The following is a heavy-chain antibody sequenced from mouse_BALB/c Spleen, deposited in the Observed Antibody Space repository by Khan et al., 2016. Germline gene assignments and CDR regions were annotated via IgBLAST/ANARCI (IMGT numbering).Heavy chain of an antibody. CDR2: INTETGEP. Sequence: QIQLVQSGPELKKPGETVKISCKASGYTFTDYSMHWVKQAPGKGLKWMGWINTETGEPTYADDFKGRFAFSLETSASTAYLQINNLKNEDTATYFCARSGARAGSCWGQGTLVTVSA. D-gene: IGHD3-1*01. V-gene: IGHV9-2-1*01. CDR1: GYTFTDYS. J-gene: IGHJ3*01. CDR3: ARSGARAGSC.